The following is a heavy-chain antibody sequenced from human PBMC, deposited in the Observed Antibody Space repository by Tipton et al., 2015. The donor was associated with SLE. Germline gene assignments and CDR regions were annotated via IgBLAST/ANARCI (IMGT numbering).Heavy chain of an antibody. Sequence: TLSLTCTVSGYSISSGYYWGWIRQPPGKGLEWIGSIYHSGSTYYNPSLKSRVTISVDTSKNQFSLKLSSVTAADTAVYYCARGVGFDLWGRGTLVTVSS. CDR3: ARGVGFDL. D-gene: IGHD3-16*01. V-gene: IGHV4-38-2*02. J-gene: IGHJ2*01. CDR2: IYHSGST. CDR1: GYSISSGYY.